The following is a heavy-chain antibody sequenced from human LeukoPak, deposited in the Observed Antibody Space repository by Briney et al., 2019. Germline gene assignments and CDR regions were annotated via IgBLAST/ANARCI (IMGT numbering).Heavy chain of an antibody. CDR3: AREGFYGAFDI. CDR1: GITFSGYS. Sequence: GGSLRLSCVVSGITFSGYSMIWVRQAPGKGLEWLSYITSSTSAIYYADSVKGRFTISRDNAKNSLYLQMNSARDEDTAVYYCAREGFYGAFDIWGQGTMVTVSS. V-gene: IGHV3-48*02. D-gene: IGHD3-10*01. J-gene: IGHJ3*02. CDR2: ITSSTSAI.